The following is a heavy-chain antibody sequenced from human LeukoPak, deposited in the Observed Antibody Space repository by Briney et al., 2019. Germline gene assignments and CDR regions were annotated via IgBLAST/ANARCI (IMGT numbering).Heavy chain of an antibody. CDR3: ARETAPDSSDYSLDY. Sequence: SETLSLTCAVYGGSFSGYYWSWIRQPPRKGLEWIGEINHSGSTNYNPSLKSRVTISVDTSKNQFSLKLSSVTAADTAVYYCARETAPDSSDYSLDYWGQGTLVTVSS. D-gene: IGHD3-22*01. J-gene: IGHJ4*02. V-gene: IGHV4-34*01. CDR1: GGSFSGYY. CDR2: INHSGST.